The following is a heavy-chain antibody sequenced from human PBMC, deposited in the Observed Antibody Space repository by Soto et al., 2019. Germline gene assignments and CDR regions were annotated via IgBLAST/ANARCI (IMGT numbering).Heavy chain of an antibody. CDR3: ARGGIVVVVDVPHWFDP. CDR1: GYFISSGYY. Sequence: ETLSLTCAVSGYFISSGYYWGWIRQPPGKGLEWIGSIYHSGSTYYNPSLKSRVSISVDTSKNQFSLKLSSVTAADTAVYYCARGGIVVVVDVPHWFDPWGQGTLVTVSS. D-gene: IGHD2-15*01. V-gene: IGHV4-38-2*01. CDR2: IYHSGST. J-gene: IGHJ5*02.